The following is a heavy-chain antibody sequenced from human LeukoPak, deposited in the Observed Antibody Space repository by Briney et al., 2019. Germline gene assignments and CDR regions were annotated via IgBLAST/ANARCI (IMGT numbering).Heavy chain of an antibody. Sequence: SVKVSCKASGGTFSSYAISWVRQAPGQGLEWMGGFIPIFGTANYAQKFQGRVTITADESTSTAYMELSSLRSEDTAVYYCARYYDSSGWHYFDYWGQGTLVTVSS. CDR3: ARYYDSSGWHYFDY. CDR1: GGTFSSYA. J-gene: IGHJ4*02. CDR2: FIPIFGTA. D-gene: IGHD3-22*01. V-gene: IGHV1-69*13.